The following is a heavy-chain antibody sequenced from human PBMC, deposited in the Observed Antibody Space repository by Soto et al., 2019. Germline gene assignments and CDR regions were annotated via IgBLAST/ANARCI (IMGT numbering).Heavy chain of an antibody. CDR1: GYTFTYSH. J-gene: IGHJ4*02. D-gene: IGHD3-9*01. CDR3: ARDLKYYDILTGLDY. V-gene: IGHV1-46*01. Sequence: ASVKVSCKASGYTFTYSHILWVRQAPGQGLEWIGMIHPSDVTTTYAQKFQDRVTMTRDTSTSTVYMELTSLRFEDTAIYYCARDLKYYDILTGLDYWGRGTQVNVSS. CDR2: IHPSDVTT.